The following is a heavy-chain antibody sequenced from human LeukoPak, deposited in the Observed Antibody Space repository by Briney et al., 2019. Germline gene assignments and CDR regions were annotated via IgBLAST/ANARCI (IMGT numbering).Heavy chain of an antibody. Sequence: PGGSLRLSCAASGFTFSSYRMNWVRQAPGKGLEWVSSISSSSSYIYYADSVKGRFTISRDNAKNSLYLQMNSLRAEDTAVYYCARDGVGDGSGSYYTPPFGYWGQGTLVTVSS. CDR1: GFTFSSYR. D-gene: IGHD3-10*01. CDR2: ISSSSSYI. CDR3: ARDGVGDGSGSYYTPPFGY. V-gene: IGHV3-21*01. J-gene: IGHJ4*02.